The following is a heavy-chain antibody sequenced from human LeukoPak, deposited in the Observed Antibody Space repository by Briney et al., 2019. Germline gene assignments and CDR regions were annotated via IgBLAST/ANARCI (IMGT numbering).Heavy chain of an antibody. Sequence: GGSLRLSCAASGLSVSSNYITWVRQAPGKGLEWVSVIYSDGSTKYADSVKARFTISRDNSKNTVYLQMNSLRVEDTAVYYCARATLDNWGQGTLVTVSS. CDR2: IYSDGST. J-gene: IGHJ4*02. CDR1: GLSVSSNY. CDR3: ARATLDN. V-gene: IGHV3-53*01.